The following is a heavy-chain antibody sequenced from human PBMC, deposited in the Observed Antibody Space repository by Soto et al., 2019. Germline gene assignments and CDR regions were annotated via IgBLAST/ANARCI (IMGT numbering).Heavy chain of an antibody. CDR3: ARLGGGWRIDV. Sequence: GSLKISCKGRGYGFADKWISWVRQKPGQGLECMGIIFPGDSDTKYSPSFKGQVTISVDKSNNAAYLQWHSLQASDTAIYYCARLGGGWRIDVWGHGTTVTVSS. CDR1: GYGFADKW. CDR2: IFPGDSDT. V-gene: IGHV5-51*01. D-gene: IGHD3-10*01. J-gene: IGHJ6*02.